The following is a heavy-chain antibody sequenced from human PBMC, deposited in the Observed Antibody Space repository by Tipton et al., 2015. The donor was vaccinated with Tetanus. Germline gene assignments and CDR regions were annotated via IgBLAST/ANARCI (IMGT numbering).Heavy chain of an antibody. D-gene: IGHD2-2*01. Sequence: SLRLSCAASGFPFGIYLMHWVRQAPGRGLEWLAGISYDGTFTYYADSVKGRFTISRDNSQSTLYLQMNSLRLEDTAVYYCARDLAIIEPGPEGYWGQGTLVTVSS. CDR2: ISYDGTFT. J-gene: IGHJ4*02. CDR1: GFPFGIYL. V-gene: IGHV3-30-3*01. CDR3: ARDLAIIEPGPEGY.